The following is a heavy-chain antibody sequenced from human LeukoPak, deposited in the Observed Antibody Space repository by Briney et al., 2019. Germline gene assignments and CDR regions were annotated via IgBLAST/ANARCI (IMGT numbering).Heavy chain of an antibody. CDR2: INCNSGDT. CDR3: ARAKEGYCSSTSCYTRAFDI. J-gene: IGHJ3*02. Sequence: GESLKISCKGSGYSFTSYWIGWVRQAPGQGLEWMGWINCNSGDTKYAQKFQGRVTMTRDTSISTAYMELSRLRSDDTAVYYCARAKEGYCSSTSCYTRAFDIWGQGTMVTVSS. D-gene: IGHD2-2*02. CDR1: GYSFTSYW. V-gene: IGHV1-2*02.